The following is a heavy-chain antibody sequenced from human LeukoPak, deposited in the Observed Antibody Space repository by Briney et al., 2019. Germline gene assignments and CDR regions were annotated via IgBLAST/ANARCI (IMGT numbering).Heavy chain of an antibody. J-gene: IGHJ4*02. D-gene: IGHD3-22*01. CDR2: ISGSGGGT. CDR3: AKRGVVIRVILVGFHKEAYYFDS. V-gene: IGHV3-23*01. Sequence: GGSLRLSCAVSGITLSNYGMSWVRQAPGKGLEWVAGISGSGGGTSYADSVKGRFTISRDNRKNTLYLQMNSLRAEDTAVYFCAKRGVVIRVILVGFHKEAYYFDSWGQGALATVSS. CDR1: GITLSNYG.